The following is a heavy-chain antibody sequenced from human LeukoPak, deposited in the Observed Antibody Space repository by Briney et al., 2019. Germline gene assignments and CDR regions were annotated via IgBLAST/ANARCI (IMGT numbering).Heavy chain of an antibody. CDR2: TIPIFGTA. V-gene: IGHV1-69*13. CDR1: GYTFTSYY. J-gene: IGHJ4*02. CDR3: ARDPLNTMVRETSTSDFDY. Sequence: SVKVSCKASGYTFTSYYMHWVRQAPGQGLEWMGGTIPIFGTANYAQKFQGRVTITADESTSTAYMELSSLRSEDTAVYYCARDPLNTMVRETSTSDFDYWGQGTLVTVSS. D-gene: IGHD3-10*01.